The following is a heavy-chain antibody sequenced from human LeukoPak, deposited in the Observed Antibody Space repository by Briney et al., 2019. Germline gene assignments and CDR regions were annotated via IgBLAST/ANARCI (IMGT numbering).Heavy chain of an antibody. V-gene: IGHV3-21*06. CDR3: ARDPYSGSYGPYYYYYMDV. CDR2: ITSSSSYI. CDR1: GFTFSSYN. Sequence: GGSLRLSCAASGFTFSSYNMSWVRQAPGKGPEWVSSITSSSSYIYYADSVKGRFTISRDNATNSLYLQMDSLRVEDTAVYYCARDPYSGSYGPYYYYYMDVWGEGTTVTISS. D-gene: IGHD1-26*01. J-gene: IGHJ6*03.